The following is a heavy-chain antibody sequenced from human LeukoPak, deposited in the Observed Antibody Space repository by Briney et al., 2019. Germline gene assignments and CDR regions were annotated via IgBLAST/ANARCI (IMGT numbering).Heavy chain of an antibody. Sequence: SETPSLTCGVYGGSFRSYYWNWIRQPPGKGLEWIGEINHSGSTNYNPSLKSRVTMSVDTSKKQFSLKLSSVTAADTAVYYCASQHCTSTTCYAYFDYWGQGTLVTVSS. CDR1: GGSFRSYY. J-gene: IGHJ4*02. D-gene: IGHD2-2*01. CDR2: INHSGST. V-gene: IGHV4-34*01. CDR3: ASQHCTSTTCYAYFDY.